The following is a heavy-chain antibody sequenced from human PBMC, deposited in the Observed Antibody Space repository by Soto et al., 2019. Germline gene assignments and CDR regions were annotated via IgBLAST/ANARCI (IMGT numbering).Heavy chain of an antibody. V-gene: IGHV3-48*01. CDR3: AREGGDLNWFDP. CDR1: GFTFSSYS. J-gene: IGHJ5*02. Sequence: EVQLVESGGGLVQPGGSLRLSCAASGFTFSSYSMNWVRQAPGKGLEWVSYISSSSSTIYYADSVKGRFTISRDNAKKTLYLQIHSLRAEDTAVYYCAREGGDLNWFDPWGQGTLVTGSS. D-gene: IGHD4-17*01. CDR2: ISSSSSTI.